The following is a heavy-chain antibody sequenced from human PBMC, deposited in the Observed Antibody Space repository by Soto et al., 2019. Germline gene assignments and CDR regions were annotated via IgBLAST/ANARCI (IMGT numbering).Heavy chain of an antibody. CDR2: INPTSGGT. V-gene: IGHV1-2*02. CDR1: GYTFTGYY. D-gene: IGHD2-2*01. CDR3: AREHGSSIGCPHYLHY. J-gene: IGHJ4*02. Sequence: ASVKVSCKASGYTFTGYYMHWVRQAPGQGLEWMALINPTSGGTNYAQKFQGRVTMTWDTSISTAYMELSRLTSDDTAIYYCAREHGSSIGCPHYLHYRGRGPLVTVSS.